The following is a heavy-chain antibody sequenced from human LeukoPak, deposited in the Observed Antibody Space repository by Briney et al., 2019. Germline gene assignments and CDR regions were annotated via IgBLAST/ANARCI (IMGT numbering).Heavy chain of an antibody. CDR3: ARERAHFDY. CDR1: GYTFTSYY. V-gene: IGHV1-46*01. Sequence: VASVKVSCKASGYTFTSYYMHWVRQAPGQGLEWMGIINPSGGSTNYAQKLQGRVTMTTDTSTSTAYMELRSLRSDDTAVYYCARERAHFDYRRQGTLVTVYS. J-gene: IGHJ4*02. CDR2: INPSGGST.